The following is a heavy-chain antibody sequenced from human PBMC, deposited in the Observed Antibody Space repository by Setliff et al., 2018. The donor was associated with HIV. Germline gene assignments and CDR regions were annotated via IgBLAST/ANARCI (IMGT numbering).Heavy chain of an antibody. V-gene: IGHV4-39*01. CDR1: GGSISSSSYY. J-gene: IGHJ3*02. CDR3: ASAVKMATSDAFDI. D-gene: IGHD5-12*01. CDR2: IYYSGST. Sequence: SETLSLTCTVSGGSISSSSYYWGWIRQPPGKGLEWVGSIYYSGSTYYNPSLKSRVTISVDTSKNQFSLKLSSVTAADTAVYYCASAVKMATSDAFDIWGQGTMVTVSS.